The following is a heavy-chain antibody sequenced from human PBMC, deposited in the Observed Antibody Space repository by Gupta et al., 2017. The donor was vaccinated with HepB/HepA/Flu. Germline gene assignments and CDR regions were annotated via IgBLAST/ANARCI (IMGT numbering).Heavy chain of an antibody. CDR2: IYSGTST. D-gene: IGHD4-17*01. V-gene: IGHV3-66*01. J-gene: IGHJ4*02. Sequence: EVQMLESGGALVQPGGSLRLSCVVSGFTVSGTYMTWVRQAPGKGLEWVSIIYSGTSTYDEDSVKGRFTISRDNSKNMLVLQMNRLRVEETATYYWARAVSNDYVTDWGQGTLVTVS. CDR3: ARAVSNDYVTD. CDR1: GFTVSGTY.